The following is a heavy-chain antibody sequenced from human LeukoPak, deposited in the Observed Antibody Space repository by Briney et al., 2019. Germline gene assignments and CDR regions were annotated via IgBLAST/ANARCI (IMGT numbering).Heavy chain of an antibody. V-gene: IGHV1-18*01. J-gene: IGHJ4*02. D-gene: IGHD3-10*01. Sequence: ASVKVSCKASGYTFTSYGISWVRQAPGQGLEWMGWISAYNGNTNYAQKLQGRVTMTTDTSTSTAYMELRSLRSDDTAVYYCARDHLYYYGSGSYYTDYFDYWGQGTLVTVSS. CDR1: GYTFTSYG. CDR3: ARDHLYYYGSGSYYTDYFDY. CDR2: ISAYNGNT.